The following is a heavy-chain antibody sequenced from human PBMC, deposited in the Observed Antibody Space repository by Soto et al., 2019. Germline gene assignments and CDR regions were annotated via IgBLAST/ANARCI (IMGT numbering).Heavy chain of an antibody. CDR1: GGSISSSSYY. D-gene: IGHD3-10*01. CDR3: ARRGYYYGSGSYYLGVYYDY. CDR2: IYYSGST. J-gene: IGHJ4*02. V-gene: IGHV4-39*01. Sequence: PSETLSLTCTVSGGSISSSSYYWGWIRQPPGKGLEWIGSIYYSGSTYYNPSLKSRVTISVDTSKNQFSLKLSSVTAADTAVYYCARRGYYYGSGSYYLGVYYDYWGQGTLVTVSS.